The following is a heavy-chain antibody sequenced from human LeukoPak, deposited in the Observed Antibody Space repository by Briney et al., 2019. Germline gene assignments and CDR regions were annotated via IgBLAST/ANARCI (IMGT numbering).Heavy chain of an antibody. V-gene: IGHV3-53*01. CDR2: LYTDDRT. Sequence: GGSLRLSCAASGFTVSRHYMSWVRQAPGKGLEWLSILYTDDRTFYAGSVKGRFTISRDSSKNTLSLQMNSLRGDDTAVYYCARLPAHYSYYYMDVWGKGTTVTVSS. CDR3: ARLPAHYSYYYMDV. CDR1: GFTVSRHY. J-gene: IGHJ6*03.